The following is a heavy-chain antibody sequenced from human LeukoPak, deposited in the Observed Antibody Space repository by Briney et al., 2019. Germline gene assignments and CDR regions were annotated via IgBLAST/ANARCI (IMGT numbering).Heavy chain of an antibody. CDR1: GFTFSSYW. J-gene: IGHJ4*02. D-gene: IGHD3-22*01. CDR3: AKRRYDSSGHFDS. Sequence: GGSLRLSCAASGFTFSSYWMSWVRQAPGEGLEWVSAISGSGSYTDYADSVKGRFTISKDNSKNTLYMRMSSLRAEDTALYYCAKRRYDSSGHFDSWGQGTLVTVSS. V-gene: IGHV3-23*01. CDR2: ISGSGSYT.